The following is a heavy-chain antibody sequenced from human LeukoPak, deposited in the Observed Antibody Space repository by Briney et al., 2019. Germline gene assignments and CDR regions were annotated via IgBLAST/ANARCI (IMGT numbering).Heavy chain of an antibody. D-gene: IGHD3-10*01. V-gene: IGHV3-23*01. CDR2: ISAGGGST. J-gene: IGHJ3*02. CDR1: GFTFTNYA. CDR3: ARWGGSGTFWDGFDI. Sequence: PGGSLKLSCATSGFTFTNYAMSWVRQAPGKGLEWVSAISAGGGSTYYADSVKGRFTISRDNAKNSLYLQMNSLRVEDTAVYYCARWGGSGTFWDGFDIWGQGTMVTVSS.